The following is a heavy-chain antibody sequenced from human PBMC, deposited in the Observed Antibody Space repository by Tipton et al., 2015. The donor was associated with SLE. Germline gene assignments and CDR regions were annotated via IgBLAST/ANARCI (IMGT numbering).Heavy chain of an antibody. CDR3: ASQGISSVWGFDY. CDR1: GGSISSHS. Sequence: TLSLTCTVSGGSISSHSWSWIRQPPGKGLEWIRYVYYSGGTNYSPSLKSRVTISVDTSKNQFSLKLSSVTAADTAVYYCASQGISSVWGFDYWGQGTLVTVSS. D-gene: IGHD6-19*01. V-gene: IGHV4-59*08. CDR2: VYYSGGT. J-gene: IGHJ4*02.